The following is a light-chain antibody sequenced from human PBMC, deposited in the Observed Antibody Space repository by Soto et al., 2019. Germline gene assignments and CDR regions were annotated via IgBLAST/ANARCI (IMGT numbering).Light chain of an antibody. V-gene: IGLV2-14*01. CDR3: SSYTRSSTYV. Sequence: QSALTQPASVSGSPRQSITISCTGTSSDVGGYNYVSWYQHHPGKAPKLMIYEVSNRPPGVSNRFSGSKSGNTASLTISGLQAEDEADYYCSSYTRSSTYVFGTGTKVTVL. CDR2: EVS. CDR1: SSDVGGYNY. J-gene: IGLJ1*01.